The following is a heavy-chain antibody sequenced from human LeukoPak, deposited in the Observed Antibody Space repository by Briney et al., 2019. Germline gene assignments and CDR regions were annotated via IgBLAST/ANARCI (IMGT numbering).Heavy chain of an antibody. J-gene: IGHJ4*02. Sequence: PSETLSLTCAVYGGSFSDYYWGWIRHPPGKGLEWIGSIHHSGRTYYNPSLKSRVTISVDTSKNQFSLKLSSVTAADTAVYYCARESKLFFGETRWGQGTLVTVSS. CDR1: GGSFSDYY. D-gene: IGHD3-10*01. CDR3: ARESKLFFGETR. CDR2: IHHSGRT. V-gene: IGHV4-34*01.